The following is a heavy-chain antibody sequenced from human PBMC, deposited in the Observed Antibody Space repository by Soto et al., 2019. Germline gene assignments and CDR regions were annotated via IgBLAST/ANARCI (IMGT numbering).Heavy chain of an antibody. Sequence: GGSLRLSCAASGFTCYNYAMSWVRQAQGKGQDWFLCIVISGDWTYYADYVKGRFSISRHNSMHTLSLQMISISAEDLAVYFCANGCGTHWSDTSPYSAFAYPAQRTPVTISS. CDR3: ANGCGTHWSDTSPYSAFAY. CDR2: IVISGDWT. CDR1: GFTCYNYA. J-gene: IGHJ4*02. D-gene: IGHD3-22*01. V-gene: IGHV3-23*01.